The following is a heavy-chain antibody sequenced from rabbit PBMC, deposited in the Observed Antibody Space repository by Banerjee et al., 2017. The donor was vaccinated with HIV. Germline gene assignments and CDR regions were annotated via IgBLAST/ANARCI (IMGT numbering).Heavy chain of an antibody. CDR1: GFSFSDRDV. CDR2: INTATGKP. Sequence: QEQLVESGGGLVQPGGSLTLTCKASGFSFSDRDVMCWVRQAPGKGLEWIACINTATGKPVYASWAKGRFTISKTSSTTVTLQMTSLTAADTATYFCARDLVGVIGWNFYLWGPGTLVTVS. CDR3: ARDLVGVIGWNFYL. V-gene: IGHV1S45*01. J-gene: IGHJ4*01. D-gene: IGHD1-1*01.